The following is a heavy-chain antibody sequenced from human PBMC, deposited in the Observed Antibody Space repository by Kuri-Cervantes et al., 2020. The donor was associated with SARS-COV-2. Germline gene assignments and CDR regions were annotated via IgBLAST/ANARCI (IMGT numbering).Heavy chain of an antibody. D-gene: IGHD1-20*01. J-gene: IGHJ4*02. V-gene: IGHV4-31*03. Sequence: LRLSCTVSGGSIGSGGYYWSWIRQHPGKGLEWIGYIYYSGSTYYNPSLKSRVTISVDTSKNQFSLKLSSVTAADTAVYYCAREYNWNEFDYWGQGTLVTVSS. CDR2: IYYSGST. CDR1: GGSIGSGGYY. CDR3: AREYNWNEFDY.